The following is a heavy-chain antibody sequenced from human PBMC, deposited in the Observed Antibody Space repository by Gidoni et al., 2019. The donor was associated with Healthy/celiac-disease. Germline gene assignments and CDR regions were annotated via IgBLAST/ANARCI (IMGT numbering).Heavy chain of an antibody. CDR2: IYYSGST. D-gene: IGHD3-3*01. V-gene: IGHV4-59*08. J-gene: IGHJ3*02. CDR1: GGSISSYY. Sequence: QVQLQESGPGLVKPSETLSLTCTVSGGSISSYYWSWIRQPPGKGLEWIGYIYYSGSTNYNPSLKSRVTISVDTSKNQFSLKLSSVTAADTAVYYCARHWYYDFWSGYSHAFDIWGQGTMVTVSS. CDR3: ARHWYYDFWSGYSHAFDI.